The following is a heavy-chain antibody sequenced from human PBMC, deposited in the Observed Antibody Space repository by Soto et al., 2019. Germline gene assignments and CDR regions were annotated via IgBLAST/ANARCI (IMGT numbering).Heavy chain of an antibody. J-gene: IGHJ4*02. CDR1: GFTFSSYG. CDR2: ISYDGSNK. D-gene: IGHD6-6*01. CDR3: ATDPMLYSSWGVDY. Sequence: QVQLVESGGGVVQPGRSLRLSCAASGFTFSSYGMHWVRQAPGKGLEWVAVISYDGSNKYYADSVKGRFTISRDNSKNTLYLQMNSLRAEDTAVYDCATDPMLYSSWGVDYWGQGTLVTGSS. V-gene: IGHV3-30*03.